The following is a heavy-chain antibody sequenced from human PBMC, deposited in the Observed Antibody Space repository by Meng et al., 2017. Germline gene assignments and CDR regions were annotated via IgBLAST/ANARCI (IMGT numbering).Heavy chain of an antibody. Sequence: QVRLQQGGAVCWKPSEPLSLPCAVYGGSLSGYYWSWLRQPPGKGLEWIGEINHSGSTNYNPSLKSRVTISVDTSKNQFSLKLSSVTAADTAVYYCARRRGGSSDWFDPWGQGTLVTVSS. CDR2: INHSGST. J-gene: IGHJ5*02. CDR1: GGSLSGYY. V-gene: IGHV4-34*01. CDR3: ARRRGGSSDWFDP. D-gene: IGHD6-6*01.